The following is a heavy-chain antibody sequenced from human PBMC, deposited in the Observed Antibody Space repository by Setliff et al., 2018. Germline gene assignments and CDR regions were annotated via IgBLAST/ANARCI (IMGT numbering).Heavy chain of an antibody. CDR3: ARYVVTFDY. Sequence: SETLSLTCTVSGGSFSGYYWSWIRQPPGKGLEWIGEINHSGSTNYNPSLKSRVTISVDTSKNQFSLKLSSVTAADTAVYYCARYVVTFDYWGQGTLVTVSS. CDR2: INHSGST. CDR1: GGSFSGYY. J-gene: IGHJ4*02. V-gene: IGHV4-34*01. D-gene: IGHD2-21*02.